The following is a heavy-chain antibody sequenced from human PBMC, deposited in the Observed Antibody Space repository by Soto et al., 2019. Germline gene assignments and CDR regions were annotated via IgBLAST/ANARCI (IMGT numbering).Heavy chain of an antibody. Sequence: QVQLQQCGAGLLKPSETLSLTCAVYGGSFSGYYWSWIRQPPGNGLEWIGEINHSGSTNYNPSLKSRVTISVDTSKNQFSLKLSSVTAADTAVYYCARGVPGGYSSSWRNNWFDPWGQGTLVTVSS. J-gene: IGHJ5*02. CDR2: INHSGST. CDR3: ARGVPGGYSSSWRNNWFDP. D-gene: IGHD6-13*01. CDR1: GGSFSGYY. V-gene: IGHV4-34*01.